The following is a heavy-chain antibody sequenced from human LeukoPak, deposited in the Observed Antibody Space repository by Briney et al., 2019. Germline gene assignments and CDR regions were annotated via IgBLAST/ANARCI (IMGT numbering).Heavy chain of an antibody. V-gene: IGHV4-59*08. CDR2: IYYSGST. J-gene: IGHJ5*02. Sequence: SETLSLTCTVSGGSINSYHWSWIRQPPRKGLEWIGYIYYSGSTNYNPSLKSRVTISVDTSKNQFSLSLSSVTAADTAVYYCARYPSAVTTVGWFDPWGQGTLVIVSS. CDR3: ARYPSAVTTVGWFDP. CDR1: GGSINSYH. D-gene: IGHD4-17*01.